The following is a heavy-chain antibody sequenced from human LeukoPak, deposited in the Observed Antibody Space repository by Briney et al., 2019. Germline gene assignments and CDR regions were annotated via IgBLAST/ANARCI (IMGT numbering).Heavy chain of an antibody. D-gene: IGHD6-13*01. CDR1: GGTFSSYA. CDR3: ASTPGIAAAVFDP. Sequence: GASVKVSCKASGGTFSSYAISWVRQAPGQGLEWMGGIIPIFGTANYAQKFQGRVTITTDESTSTAYMELSSLRSEDTAVYYCASTPGIAAAVFDPWGQGTLVTVSS. V-gene: IGHV1-69*05. J-gene: IGHJ5*02. CDR2: IIPIFGTA.